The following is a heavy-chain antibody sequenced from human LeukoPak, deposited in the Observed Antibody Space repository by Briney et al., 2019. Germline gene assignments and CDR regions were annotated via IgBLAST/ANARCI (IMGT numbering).Heavy chain of an antibody. V-gene: IGHV1-3*01. J-gene: IGHJ4*02. CDR3: ARGVATNRYYFDD. D-gene: IGHD5-12*01. CDR2: INAGNGNT. Sequence: VASVKVSCKASGYTFTSYAMHWVRQAPGQRLEWMGWINAGNGNTKYSQKFQGRVTITRDTSASTAYMELSSLRSEDTAVYSCARGVATNRYYFDDWGQGTLVTVSS. CDR1: GYTFTSYA.